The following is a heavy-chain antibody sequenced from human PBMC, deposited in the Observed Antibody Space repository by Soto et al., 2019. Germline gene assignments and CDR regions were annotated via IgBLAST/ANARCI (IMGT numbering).Heavy chain of an antibody. CDR1: GFTFSNYN. D-gene: IGHD3-22*01. CDR2: ISSTSSYI. Sequence: GGSLRLSCAASGFTFSNYNMNWVRQAPGKGLEWVSSISSTSSYIYYADSVKGRFTISRDNAKNSLFLQINSQRAEDTAVYYCVTTPPPRYYYDSSGYYYGAFDIWGQGTMVTVSS. CDR3: VTTPPPRYYYDSSGYYYGAFDI. J-gene: IGHJ3*02. V-gene: IGHV3-21*01.